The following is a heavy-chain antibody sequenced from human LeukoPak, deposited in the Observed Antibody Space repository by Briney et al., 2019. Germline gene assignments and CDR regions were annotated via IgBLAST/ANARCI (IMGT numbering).Heavy chain of an antibody. D-gene: IGHD2-21*01. J-gene: IGHJ4*02. CDR2: ISSSGSTI. CDR1: GFTFSDYY. Sequence: GGSLRLSCAASGFTFSDYYMMWIRQSPGKGLEWVSYISSSGSTIYYADSVKGRFTISRDNAKNSLYLRMNSLRAEDTAVYYCARDRLLIPNTIPIDYWGQGTLVTVSS. CDR3: ARDRLLIPNTIPIDY. V-gene: IGHV3-11*01.